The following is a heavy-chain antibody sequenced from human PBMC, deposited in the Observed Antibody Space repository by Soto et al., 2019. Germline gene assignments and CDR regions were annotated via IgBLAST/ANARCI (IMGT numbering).Heavy chain of an antibody. Sequence: QVQLVQSGAEVKKPGASVKVSCKASGYTFTSYGISWVRQAPGQGLEWMGLISPYNGDTIYAQKFQGRVIVTTDTATSTAYMELGSLRSDDTAVYYCVRDASSGYRGWWDPWGQGTLVTVSS. J-gene: IGHJ5*02. D-gene: IGHD5-18*01. CDR2: ISPYNGDT. CDR3: VRDASSGYRGWWDP. V-gene: IGHV1-18*01. CDR1: GYTFTSYG.